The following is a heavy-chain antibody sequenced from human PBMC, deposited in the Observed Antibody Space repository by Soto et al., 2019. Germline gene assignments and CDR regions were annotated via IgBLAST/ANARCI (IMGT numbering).Heavy chain of an antibody. CDR1: GFTFSSYA. Sequence: PGGSLRLSCAASGFTFSSYAMSWVRQAPGKGLEWVSAISGSGGSTYYADSVKGPFTSSRDNSKNTLYLQINSLRAEDTAAYYGASPGIAVAGPFGYWGQGTLVTVSS. V-gene: IGHV3-23*01. J-gene: IGHJ4*02. CDR3: ASPGIAVAGPFGY. CDR2: ISGSGGST. D-gene: IGHD6-19*01.